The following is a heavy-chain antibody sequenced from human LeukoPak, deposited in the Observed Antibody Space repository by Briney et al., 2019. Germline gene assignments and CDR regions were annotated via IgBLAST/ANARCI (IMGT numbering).Heavy chain of an antibody. CDR2: IDTKTGDP. CDR3: AIHPSDSSGYFSY. CDR1: GYTFSSCA. D-gene: IGHD3-22*01. Sequence: ASVKVSCKASGYTFSSCAINWVRQAPGQGLEYMGWIDTKTGDPTYAQGFTGRFVFSLDTSVSTAYLQISSLKAEDTAVYYCAIHPSDSSGYFSYWGQGALVTVSS. J-gene: IGHJ4*02. V-gene: IGHV7-4-1*02.